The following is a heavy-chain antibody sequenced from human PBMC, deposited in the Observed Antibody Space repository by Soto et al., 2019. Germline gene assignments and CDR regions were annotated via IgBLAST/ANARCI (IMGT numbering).Heavy chain of an antibody. Sequence: QEQLVQFGGGVVQPGGSLRLSCIASGLNLDTYGVHWVRQAPGKGLQWVAIMWYDGSRKSYADSVKGRFTVSRDISKDTVYLQMENLRVEVRAVYFCASENTPAYFDHWGQGSLVTVSS. CDR1: GLNLDTYG. CDR2: MWYDGSRK. J-gene: IGHJ4*02. V-gene: IGHV3-33*01. CDR3: ASENTPAYFDH.